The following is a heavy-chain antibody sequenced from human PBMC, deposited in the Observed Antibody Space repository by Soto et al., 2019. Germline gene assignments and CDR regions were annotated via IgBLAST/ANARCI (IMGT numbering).Heavy chain of an antibody. Sequence: EVRLMESGGGLVQPGGSLRLSCAASGFTVSSNYMTWVRQAPGKGLEWVSVIHSGGSTYYADSVKGRFTISRDNSKNTLYLQMNSLRAEDTAMYYCAKGIIAGVSDADYWGQGTLVTVSS. CDR1: GFTVSSNY. CDR2: IHSGGST. J-gene: IGHJ4*02. CDR3: AKGIIAGVSDADY. V-gene: IGHV3-66*01. D-gene: IGHD6-13*01.